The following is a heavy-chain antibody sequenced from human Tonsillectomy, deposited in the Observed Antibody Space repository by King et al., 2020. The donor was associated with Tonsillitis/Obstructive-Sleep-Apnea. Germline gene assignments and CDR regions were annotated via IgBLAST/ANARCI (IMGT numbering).Heavy chain of an antibody. J-gene: IGHJ4*02. CDR3: ARESGVXXAYPFDY. V-gene: IGHV4-59*01. Sequence: VQLQESGPGLVKASETLSLTCTVSGGAISNFHWSWIRQPPGKGLEWIGYVYDGGSTRYNPSLKSRATISVDTSKNHFSLKLNSVTAADTAVYYCARESGVXXAYPFDYWGQGTLVTVSS. CDR2: VYDGGST. D-gene: IGHD3-3*01. CDR1: GGAISNFH.